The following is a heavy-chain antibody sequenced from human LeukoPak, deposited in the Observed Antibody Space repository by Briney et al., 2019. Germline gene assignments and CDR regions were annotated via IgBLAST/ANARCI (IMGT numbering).Heavy chain of an antibody. CDR3: ANGGILTGYYSGAFAI. D-gene: IGHD3-9*01. CDR1: GFTFSSYG. CDR2: ISYDGSNK. V-gene: IGHV3-30*18. J-gene: IGHJ3*02. Sequence: AGGSLTLSCAASGFTFSSYGMHWVRQAPGKGLEWVAVISYDGSNKYYADSVKGRFTISRDNSKNTLYLQMNSLRAEDTAVYYCANGGILTGYYSGAFAIWGQGTMVTVSS.